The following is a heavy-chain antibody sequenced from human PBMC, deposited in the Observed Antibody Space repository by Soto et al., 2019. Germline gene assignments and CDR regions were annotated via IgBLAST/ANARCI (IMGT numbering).Heavy chain of an antibody. V-gene: IGHV1-3*01. J-gene: IGHJ5*02. D-gene: IGHD3-3*02. Sequence: ASVKVSCKASGSTFTTYIMHWVRQAPGQRLEWMGWINAGNGNTRYSQQFQGRVTITRDTSASTAYTELSSLGSDDTAIYYCARASMHIWSDHWGQGTLVTVSS. CDR1: GSTFTTYI. CDR2: INAGNGNT. CDR3: ARASMHIWSDH.